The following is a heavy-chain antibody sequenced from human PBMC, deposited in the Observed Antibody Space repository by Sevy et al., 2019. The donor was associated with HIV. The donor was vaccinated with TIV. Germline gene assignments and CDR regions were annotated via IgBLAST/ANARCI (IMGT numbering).Heavy chain of an antibody. V-gene: IGHV3-11*01. CDR3: ARDHVRDGDLGDYYYYAMDV. J-gene: IGHJ6*02. CDR1: GFTFSDYY. CDR2: IDGSGTTI. D-gene: IGHD4-17*01. Sequence: GGSLRLSCAASGFTFSDYYMSWIRQAPGKGLEWVSYIDGSGTTIYYTDSVKGRFTTSRDNAKNSLYLQMNSLRAADTAVYYCARDHVRDGDLGDYYYYAMDVWGQGTTVTVSS.